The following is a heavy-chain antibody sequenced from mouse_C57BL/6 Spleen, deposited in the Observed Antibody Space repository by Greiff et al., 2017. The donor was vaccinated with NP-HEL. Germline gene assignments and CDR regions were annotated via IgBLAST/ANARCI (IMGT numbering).Heavy chain of an antibody. Sequence: VKLVESGPELVKPGASVKISCKASGYAFSSSWMNWVKQRPGKGLEWIGRIYPGDGDTNYNGKFKGKATLTADKSSSTAYMQLSSLTSEDSAVYFCAISLYDYDAYFDYWGQGTTLTVSS. CDR2: IYPGDGDT. CDR1: GYAFSSSW. J-gene: IGHJ2*01. CDR3: AISLYDYDAYFDY. D-gene: IGHD2-4*01. V-gene: IGHV1-82*01.